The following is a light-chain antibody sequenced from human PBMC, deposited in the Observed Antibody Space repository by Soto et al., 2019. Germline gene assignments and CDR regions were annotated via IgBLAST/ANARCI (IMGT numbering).Light chain of an antibody. CDR3: QQYDNLPIT. V-gene: IGKV1-33*01. CDR2: DAS. J-gene: IGKJ5*01. Sequence: DIQMTQSPCSVSAFVGDRVTIACHASQDISNYLNWYQQKPGKAPKLLIYDASNLETGVPSRFSGSGSGTDFTFTISSLQPEDIATYYCQQYDNLPITFGQGTRLEIK. CDR1: QDISNY.